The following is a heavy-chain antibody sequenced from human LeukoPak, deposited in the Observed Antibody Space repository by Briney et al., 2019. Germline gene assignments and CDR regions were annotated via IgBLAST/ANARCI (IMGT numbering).Heavy chain of an antibody. D-gene: IGHD6-25*01. J-gene: IGHJ6*03. CDR3: ARSVAGSSSFYYMDV. CDR1: GGSIRGHY. V-gene: IGHV4-59*11. CDR2: IFHSGTT. Sequence: SETLSLICTVSGGSIRGHYWSWIRRPPGKGLEWIAYIFHSGTTNYNPSLKSRVSISRDMSKSHFSLKMTSVTTADTAVYYCARSVAGSSSFYYMDVWGNGTTVTVSS.